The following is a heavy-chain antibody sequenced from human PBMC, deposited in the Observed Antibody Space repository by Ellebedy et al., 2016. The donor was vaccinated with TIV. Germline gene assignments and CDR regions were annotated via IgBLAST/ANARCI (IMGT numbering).Heavy chain of an antibody. D-gene: IGHD1-26*01. J-gene: IGHJ4*02. Sequence: GGSLRLXXAASGFAFSSYGMTWVRQAPGKGLEWVSSISNSGGATYYADSVKGRFTISRDNSKNTLYLQMNSLRAEDTAVYYCAKTLSGSYCYFDYWGQGTQVTVSS. CDR3: AKTLSGSYCYFDY. V-gene: IGHV3-23*01. CDR2: ISNSGGAT. CDR1: GFAFSSYG.